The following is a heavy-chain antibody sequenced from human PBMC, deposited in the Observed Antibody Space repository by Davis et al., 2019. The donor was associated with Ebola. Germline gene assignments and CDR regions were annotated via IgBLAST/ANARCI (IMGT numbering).Heavy chain of an antibody. J-gene: IGHJ4*02. Sequence: PGGSLTLSCAASGFSFSSYSMTWVRQAPGKGLEWISYIDLSSRTIYYADSVKGRFIISRDNAEKSLHLQMNSLRGEDTAIYYCARLLKARFDFDSWGQGTLVSVSS. V-gene: IGHV3-48*01. CDR3: ARLLKARFDFDS. D-gene: IGHD1-26*01. CDR1: GFSFSSYS. CDR2: IDLSSRTI.